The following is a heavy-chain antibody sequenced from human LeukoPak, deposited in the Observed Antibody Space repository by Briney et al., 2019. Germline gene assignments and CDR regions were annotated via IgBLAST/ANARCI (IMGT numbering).Heavy chain of an antibody. D-gene: IGHD2-15*01. CDR1: GGSISSGSYY. Sequence: PSQTLSLTCTVSGGSISSGSYYWSWIRQPAGKGLEWIGRIYTSGSTNYNPSLKSRVTISVDTSKNQFSLKLSSVTAADTAVYYCARHNCSGGSCYHYYYYYYMDVWGKGTTVTIS. CDR2: IYTSGST. CDR3: ARHNCSGGSCYHYYYYYYMDV. V-gene: IGHV4-61*02. J-gene: IGHJ6*03.